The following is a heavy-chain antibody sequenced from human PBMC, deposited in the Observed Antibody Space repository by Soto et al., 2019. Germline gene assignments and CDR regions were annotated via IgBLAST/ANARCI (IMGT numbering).Heavy chain of an antibody. D-gene: IGHD1-26*01. J-gene: IGHJ3*02. CDR3: ARATSGSFDALDM. V-gene: IGHV3-33*01. Sequence: QVQLVESGGGVVQPGRSLRLSCPASGFTFGIYGMHRVRQAPGKGLERVAVIWYDESIKNHADPVMGRFTISRDNSKNTVYLQMNSLREEDRAVYYCARATSGSFDALDMWGQGTMVTVSS. CDR1: GFTFGIYG. CDR2: IWYDESIK.